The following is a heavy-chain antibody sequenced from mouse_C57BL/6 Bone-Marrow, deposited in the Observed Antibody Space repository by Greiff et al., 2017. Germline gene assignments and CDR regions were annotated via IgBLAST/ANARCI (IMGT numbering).Heavy chain of an antibody. CDR1: GYTFTSYW. CDR3: ARGDGYYVYYAMDY. D-gene: IGHD2-3*01. CDR2: IYPGSGST. V-gene: IGHV1-55*01. Sequence: QVQLQQPGAELVKPGASVKMSCKASGYTFTSYWITWVKQRPGQGLEWIGDIYPGSGSTNYNEKFKSKATLTVDTSSSTAYMQLSSLTSEDSAVYYCARGDGYYVYYAMDYWGQGTSGTVSS. J-gene: IGHJ4*01.